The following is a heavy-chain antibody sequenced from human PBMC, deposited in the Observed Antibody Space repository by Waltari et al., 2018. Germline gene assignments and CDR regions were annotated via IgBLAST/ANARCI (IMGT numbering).Heavy chain of an antibody. CDR2: MNSDATIK. D-gene: IGHD6-19*01. CDR3: VRGSSGWYGTDF. Sequence: EVKLVASGGGLVPPGGYLILSCEASGFTFSDNWMHLVRQAPGKGLVWVSRMNSDATIKDYADSVKGRFTISRDNAENTLYLQMNSLRIEDTAIYYCVRGSSGWYGTDFWGQGTLVTVSS. V-gene: IGHV3-74*01. CDR1: GFTFSDNW. J-gene: IGHJ4*02.